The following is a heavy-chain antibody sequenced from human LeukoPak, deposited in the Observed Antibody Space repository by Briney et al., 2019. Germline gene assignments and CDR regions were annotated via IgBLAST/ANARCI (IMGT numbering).Heavy chain of an antibody. CDR2: ISGRGDST. CDR1: GFTFSSYG. D-gene: IGHD7-27*01. J-gene: IGHJ4*02. V-gene: IGHV3-23*01. Sequence: QSGGSLRLSCAASGFTFSSYGMTWVRQAPGKGLEWVSAISGRGDSTYYADSVKGRFTISRENSKNTLYLQMNSLRAEDTAVYYCAGQTGDSFGLHFDYWGQGTLVTVSS. CDR3: AGQTGDSFGLHFDY.